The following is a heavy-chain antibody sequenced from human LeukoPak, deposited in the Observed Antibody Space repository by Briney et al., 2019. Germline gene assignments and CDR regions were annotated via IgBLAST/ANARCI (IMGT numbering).Heavy chain of an antibody. V-gene: IGHV3-7*01. CDR2: IMRDGSEK. CDR1: GFTFRSYG. CDR3: ARDPSRGYSYGYADY. J-gene: IGHJ4*02. D-gene: IGHD5-18*01. Sequence: GGSLTLSCAASGFTFRSYGMHWVRQAPGKGLEWVANIMRDGSEKYYVDSVKGRFTISRDNAKNSLYLQMNSLRAEDTAVYYCARDPSRGYSYGYADYWGQGSLVIVSS.